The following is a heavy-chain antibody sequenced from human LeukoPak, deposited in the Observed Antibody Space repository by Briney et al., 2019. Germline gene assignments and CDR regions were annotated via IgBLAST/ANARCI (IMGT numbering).Heavy chain of an antibody. J-gene: IGHJ4*02. V-gene: IGHV3-30*04. CDR2: TSYDESTK. CDR1: GFIFKDYA. Sequence: PGGSLRLSCAASGFIFKDYAMHWVRQSPGKGLEWVAVTSYDESTKYYVDSVRGRFTISRDNSKNTLFLQMNGLRDEDTAFYYCARDRDWLRDFDYWGQGTLVTVSS. D-gene: IGHD5-12*01. CDR3: ARDRDWLRDFDY.